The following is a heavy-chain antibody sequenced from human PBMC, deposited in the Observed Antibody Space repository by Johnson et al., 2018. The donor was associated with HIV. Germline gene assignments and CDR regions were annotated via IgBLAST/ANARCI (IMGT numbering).Heavy chain of an antibody. D-gene: IGHD5-18*01. Sequence: QVLLVESGGGVVQPVGSLRLSCAASDFTFSSYGMHWVRQAPGKGLEWVTFIQYDGSNKYYADSVKGRFTISRDNSKNTVYMQMNSLRAEDTAVYYCAKDSNEWVTWIQLWAPAFDIWGKGTMVTVSS. CDR3: AKDSNEWVTWIQLWAPAFDI. CDR1: DFTFSSYG. V-gene: IGHV3-30*02. CDR2: IQYDGSNK. J-gene: IGHJ3*02.